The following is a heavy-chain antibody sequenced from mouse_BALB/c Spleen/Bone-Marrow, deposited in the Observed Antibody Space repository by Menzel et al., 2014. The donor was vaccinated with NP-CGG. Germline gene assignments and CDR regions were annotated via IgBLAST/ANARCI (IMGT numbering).Heavy chain of an antibody. J-gene: IGHJ1*01. Sequence: VHVKQSGAELVKPGASVKLSCTASGFNIKDTYMHWVKQRPEQGLEWIGRIDPANGNTKYDPKFQGKATITADTSSNTAYLQLSSLTSEDTAVYYCASYRYGWYFDVWGAGTPVTVSS. CDR2: IDPANGNT. CDR1: GFNIKDTY. CDR3: ASYRYGWYFDV. D-gene: IGHD2-14*01. V-gene: IGHV14-3*02.